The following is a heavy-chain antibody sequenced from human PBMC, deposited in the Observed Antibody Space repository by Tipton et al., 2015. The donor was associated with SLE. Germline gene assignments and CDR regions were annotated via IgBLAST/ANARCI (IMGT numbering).Heavy chain of an antibody. Sequence: GSLRLSCAASGFTFSSYSMNWVRQAPGKGLEWVSYISSSSITIYYADSVRGRFTLSRDKAKNSLYLQMNSLRAEDTAVYYCAREGGSYYPSYYFDYWGQGTLVTVSS. V-gene: IGHV3-48*01. CDR2: ISSSSITI. CDR1: GFTFSSYS. J-gene: IGHJ4*02. D-gene: IGHD1-26*01. CDR3: AREGGSYYPSYYFDY.